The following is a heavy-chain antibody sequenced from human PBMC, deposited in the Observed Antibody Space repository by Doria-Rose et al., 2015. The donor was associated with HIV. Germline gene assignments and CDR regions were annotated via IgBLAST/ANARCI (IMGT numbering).Heavy chain of an antibody. D-gene: IGHD3-3*01. J-gene: IGHJ4*02. CDR2: INGDGGST. Sequence: HWVRQVPGKGLVWVSRINGDGGSTSYADSVKGRFTISRDNAKNTLYLQMNSLRPEDTALYYCATGNLWSGYYFDFWGQGTVVTVSS. CDR3: ATGNLWSGYYFDF. V-gene: IGHV3-74*01.